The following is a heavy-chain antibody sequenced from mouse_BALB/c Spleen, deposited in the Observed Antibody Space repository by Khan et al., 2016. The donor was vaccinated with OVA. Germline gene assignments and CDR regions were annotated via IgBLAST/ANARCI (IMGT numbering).Heavy chain of an antibody. Sequence: VRLQQSGPELVKPGASVKIPCKASGFTFTDYNMAWVKQSHGKSLQWIGDIIPNNGGTIYNQKFKGKATLTVDKSSSTAYMELRSLTSEDTAVYYCDRHGYGGFAYWGQGTLVTVS. CDR2: IIPNNGGT. J-gene: IGHJ3*01. CDR3: DRHGYGGFAY. CDR1: GFTFTDYN. V-gene: IGHV1-18*01. D-gene: IGHD2-2*01.